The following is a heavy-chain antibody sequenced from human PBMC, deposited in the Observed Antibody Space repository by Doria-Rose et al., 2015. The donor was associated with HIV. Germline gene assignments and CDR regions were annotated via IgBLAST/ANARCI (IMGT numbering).Heavy chain of an antibody. J-gene: IGHJ6*02. Sequence: QVQLQQWGAGLVKPSETLSLTCAVFGGSFSGYYWSWIRQPPGKGLELIGAINHSGSINYKTYLKSRVTISLDTSKNLFSLKLSSVTAADTAVYYCARGLLRGGWNDVDYYYGMDVWGQGTTVTVSS. CDR3: ARGLLRGGWNDVDYYYGMDV. CDR1: GGSFSGYY. D-gene: IGHD1-1*01. CDR2: INHSGSI. V-gene: IGHV4-34*01.